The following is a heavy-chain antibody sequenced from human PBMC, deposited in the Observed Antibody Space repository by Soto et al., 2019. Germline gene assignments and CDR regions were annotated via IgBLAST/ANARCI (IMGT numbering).Heavy chain of an antibody. J-gene: IGHJ6*02. CDR2: INHSGST. D-gene: IGHD3-3*01. Sequence: SETLSLTCAVYGGSFSGYYWSWIRQPPGKGLEWIGEINHSGSTNYNPSHKSRVTISVDTSKNQFSLKLSSVTAADTAVFYFASCGYDFWSGCYFYYGMDVWGQGTTVTVS. CDR3: ASCGYDFWSGCYFYYGMDV. V-gene: IGHV4-34*01. CDR1: GGSFSGYY.